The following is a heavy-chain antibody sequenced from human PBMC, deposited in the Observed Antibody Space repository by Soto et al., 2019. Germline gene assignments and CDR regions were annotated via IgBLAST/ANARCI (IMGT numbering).Heavy chain of an antibody. CDR3: ARATMVRGITGWFDP. D-gene: IGHD3-10*01. CDR1: GFNFSSSA. J-gene: IGHJ5*02. Sequence: QVQLVESGGVVVQPGRSLRLSCAVSGFNFSSSAMYWVRQAPGKGLEWMAVLADDGSNRYYEDSVRGRFTISRDNSKNTLYLQMNSLRADDTAVYYCARATMVRGITGWFDPWGQGTLVTVSS. CDR2: LADDGSNR. V-gene: IGHV3-30-3*01.